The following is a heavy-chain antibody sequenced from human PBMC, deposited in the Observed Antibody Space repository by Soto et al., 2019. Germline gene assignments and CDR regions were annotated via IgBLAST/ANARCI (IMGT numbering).Heavy chain of an antibody. D-gene: IGHD4-17*01. CDR2: INPNNGGT. V-gene: IGHV1-2*02. Sequence: QVQLVQSGAEVKKPGASVKVSCKASGYTFTGYYIHWVRQAPGQGLEWMGWINPNNGGTNYAQKFQGRVTMTRDTSISTAYMELSRLRSDDTAIYYCVRDIAYRDYLPGLYWGQGTLVTVSS. CDR1: GYTFTGYY. J-gene: IGHJ4*02. CDR3: VRDIAYRDYLPGLY.